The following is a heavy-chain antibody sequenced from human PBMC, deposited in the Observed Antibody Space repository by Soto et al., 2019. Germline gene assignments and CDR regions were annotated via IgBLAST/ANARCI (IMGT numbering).Heavy chain of an antibody. CDR3: AKDLGFGDDY. CDR1: GFTFSSYG. V-gene: IGHV3-30*18. J-gene: IGHJ4*02. D-gene: IGHD3-10*01. CDR2: ISYDGSNK. Sequence: QVQLVESGGGVVQPGRSLRLSCAASGFTFSSYGMHWVRQAPGKGLEWVAVISYDGSNKYYADSVKGRFTISGDNSKNTLYLQMNSLRAEDTAVYYCAKDLGFGDDYWGQGTLVTVSS.